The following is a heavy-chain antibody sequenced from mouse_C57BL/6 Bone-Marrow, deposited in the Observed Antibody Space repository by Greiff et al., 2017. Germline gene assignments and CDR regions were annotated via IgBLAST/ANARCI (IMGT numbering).Heavy chain of an antibody. Sequence: QVQLQQSGAELVKPGASVKISCKASGYAFSSYWMNWVKQRPGKGLEWIGQIYPGDGDTNYNGKFKGKATLTADKSSSTAYMKLSSLTSEDSAVYFCARGYDYDGFAYWGQGTLVTVSA. CDR3: ARGYDYDGFAY. V-gene: IGHV1-80*01. CDR2: IYPGDGDT. CDR1: GYAFSSYW. D-gene: IGHD2-4*01. J-gene: IGHJ3*01.